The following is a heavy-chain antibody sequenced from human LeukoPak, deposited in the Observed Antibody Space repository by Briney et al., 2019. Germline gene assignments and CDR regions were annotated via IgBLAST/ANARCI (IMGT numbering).Heavy chain of an antibody. J-gene: IGHJ4*02. CDR1: GYTFSSYS. CDR3: VRLRRNSDTSGFYYYYDF. V-gene: IGHV3-21*01. D-gene: IGHD3-22*01. CDR2: ISVRSNYI. Sequence: NTGGSLRLSCVASGYTFSSYSINWVRQAPGKGLEWVSSISVRSNYIYHADSVRGRFSISRDDARDSLYLQMNSLRAEDTAVYYCVRLRRNSDTSGFYYYYDFWGQGTLVTVSS.